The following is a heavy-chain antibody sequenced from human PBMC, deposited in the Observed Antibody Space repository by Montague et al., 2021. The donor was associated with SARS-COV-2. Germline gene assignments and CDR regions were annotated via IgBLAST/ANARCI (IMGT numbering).Heavy chain of an antibody. D-gene: IGHD7-27*01. V-gene: IGHV4-39*01. J-gene: IGHJ3*02. Sequence: SETLSLTCTVSGGSISSYSFYWGWIRQPPGKGLEWIGTIYYSGTTYYNPSLKSRVTISIDTSKNQFSLNLSSVTAADTAVYYCARHRGVGTYDIWGQGTMVTVSS. CDR2: IYYSGTT. CDR1: GGSISSYSFY. CDR3: ARHRGVGTYDI.